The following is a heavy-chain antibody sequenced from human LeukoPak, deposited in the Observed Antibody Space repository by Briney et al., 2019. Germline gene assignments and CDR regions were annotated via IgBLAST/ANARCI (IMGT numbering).Heavy chain of an antibody. CDR2: ISYSGST. CDR3: VRVGRSLHWKPGF. V-gene: IGHV4-59*01. Sequence: SETLSLTFTVSGGSISNYYLGCIRQPPGKGLEWIGYISYSGSTNYNPSLKSRVTISVDTSKNQFSLKLTSVTAADTAVYYCVRVGRSLHWKPGFWGLGTLVTVSS. J-gene: IGHJ4*02. CDR1: GGSISNYY. D-gene: IGHD1-1*01.